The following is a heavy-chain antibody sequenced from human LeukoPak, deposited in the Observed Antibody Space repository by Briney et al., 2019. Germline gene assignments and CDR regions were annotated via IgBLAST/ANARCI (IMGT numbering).Heavy chain of an antibody. V-gene: IGHV3-74*03. CDR3: AKERDTAMVTIDY. Sequence: GGSLRLSCAASGFTFSGHWMHWVRQVPGKGLMGVSRINIDGSDTTYADSVKGRFTISRDNAKNTLYLQMNSLTAEDTAVYYCAKERDTAMVTIDYWGQGTLVTVSS. CDR2: INIDGSDT. D-gene: IGHD5-18*01. J-gene: IGHJ4*02. CDR1: GFTFSGHW.